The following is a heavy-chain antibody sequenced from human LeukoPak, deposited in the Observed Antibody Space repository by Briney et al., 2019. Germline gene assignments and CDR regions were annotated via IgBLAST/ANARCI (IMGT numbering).Heavy chain of an antibody. V-gene: IGHV3-7*03. D-gene: IGHD1-26*01. Sequence: PGGSLRLSCAVSGFNFRDHWMDWVRQAPGKGLEWVANIKQDGSEKYYVDSVKGRFTISRDNAKNSLYLQMNSLRAEDTAVYYCARDGWDFDYWGQGTLVTVSS. J-gene: IGHJ4*02. CDR3: ARDGWDFDY. CDR1: GFNFRDHW. CDR2: IKQDGSEK.